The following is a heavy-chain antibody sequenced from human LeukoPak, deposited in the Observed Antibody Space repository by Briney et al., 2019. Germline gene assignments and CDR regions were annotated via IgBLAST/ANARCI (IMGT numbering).Heavy chain of an antibody. CDR2: ISGSGSST. Sequence: TGGSLRLSCAASGFTFSSYAMSWVRQAPGKGLEWVSFISGSGSSTNYAGSVKGRFTISRDNFKNTLYLQMNSLRAEDTAVYYCAREGGAGSNFDYWGQGTLVTVSS. D-gene: IGHD2-21*01. J-gene: IGHJ4*02. CDR3: AREGGAGSNFDY. CDR1: GFTFSSYA. V-gene: IGHV3-23*01.